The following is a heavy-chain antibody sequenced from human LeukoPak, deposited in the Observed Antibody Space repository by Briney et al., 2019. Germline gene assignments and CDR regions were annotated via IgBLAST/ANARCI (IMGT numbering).Heavy chain of an antibody. CDR1: GYTFTSYD. CDR2: MNPNSGNT. CDR3: ARGVSWSGYYRIPLENWFDP. J-gene: IGHJ5*02. Sequence: ASVKVSCKASGYTFTSYDINWVRQATGQGLEWMGWMNPNSGNTGYAQKFQGRITMTRNTSISTAYMELSSLRSEDTAVYYCARGVSWSGYYRIPLENWFDPWGQGTLVTASS. V-gene: IGHV1-8*01. D-gene: IGHD3-3*01.